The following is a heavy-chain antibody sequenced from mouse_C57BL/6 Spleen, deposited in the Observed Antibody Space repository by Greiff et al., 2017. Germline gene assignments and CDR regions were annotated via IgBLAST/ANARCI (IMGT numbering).Heavy chain of an antibody. V-gene: IGHV1-52*01. Sequence: VQLQQPGAELVRPGSSVKLSCKASGYTFTNYWMHWVKQRPIQGLEWIGNIDPSDSETHYNQKFKDKATLTVDNSSSTAYMQLSSLTSVDSAVYYCAGEDYCSSYGIAYWGQGTLVTVSA. CDR2: IDPSDSET. CDR1: GYTFTNYW. D-gene: IGHD1-1*01. J-gene: IGHJ3*01. CDR3: AGEDYCSSYGIAY.